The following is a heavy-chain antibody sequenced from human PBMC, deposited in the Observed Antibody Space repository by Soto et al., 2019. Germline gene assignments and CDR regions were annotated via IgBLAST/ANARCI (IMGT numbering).Heavy chain of an antibody. J-gene: IGHJ4*02. D-gene: IGHD5-18*01. Sequence: QVQLVQSGAEVKKPGASVKVSCKTSGYTFTTYGISWVRQAPGQGLEWMGWISGYNGNTNYAQKFQGRVTMTTDTSTSTAYMELRSLRSADTAVYYCAKGYNYGYGDYWGLETLITVSS. V-gene: IGHV1-18*01. CDR2: ISGYNGNT. CDR1: GYTFTTYG. CDR3: AKGYNYGYGDY.